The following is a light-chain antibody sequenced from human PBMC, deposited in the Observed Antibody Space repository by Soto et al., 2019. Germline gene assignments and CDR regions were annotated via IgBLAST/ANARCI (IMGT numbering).Light chain of an antibody. CDR3: QQYSNWPLT. CDR1: QSVSSSY. V-gene: IGKV3D-7*01. CDR2: GAS. Sequence: EILMTQSPATLSASPGDRASLSCRASQSVSSSYLSWYQQKPGQAPRLLIYGASTRATGIPARFSGSGSGTDFTLTISSLQPEDFAVYYCQQYSNWPLTFGGGTKVDIK. J-gene: IGKJ4*01.